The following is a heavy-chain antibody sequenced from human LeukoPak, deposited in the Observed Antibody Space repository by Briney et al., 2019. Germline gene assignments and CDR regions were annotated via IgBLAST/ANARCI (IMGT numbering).Heavy chain of an antibody. CDR3: ASGRGGSY. J-gene: IGHJ4*02. D-gene: IGHD1-26*01. CDR2: IKEDGSEK. V-gene: IGHV3-7*01. CDR1: GFTFSIYW. Sequence: PGVSLRLSCAASGFTFSIYWMTWVRQAPGKGLEWVANIKEDGSEKYYVDSVKGRFTISRDNAKTSLYLQMNSLRTEDTAVYYCASGRGGSYWGQGTLVTVSS.